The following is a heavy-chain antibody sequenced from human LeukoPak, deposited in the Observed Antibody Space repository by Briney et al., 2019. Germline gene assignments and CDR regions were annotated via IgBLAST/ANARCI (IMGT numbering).Heavy chain of an antibody. D-gene: IGHD2-15*01. CDR1: GGTFSSYA. CDR2: IIPILGTA. J-gene: IGHJ6*03. V-gene: IGHV1-69*01. CDR3: ATKAVVAATGDYYYMDV. Sequence: ASVKVSCKASGGTFSSYAISWVRQAPGQGLEWMGGIIPILGTANYAQKFQGRVTITADESTSTAYMELSSLRSEDTAVYYCATKAVVAATGDYYYMDVWGKGTTVTISS.